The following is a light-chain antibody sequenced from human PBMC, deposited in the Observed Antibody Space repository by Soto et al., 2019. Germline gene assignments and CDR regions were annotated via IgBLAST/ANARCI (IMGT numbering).Light chain of an antibody. V-gene: IGLV2-14*01. CDR3: SSYTSISTYV. CDR2: DVT. Sequence: QSALTQPASVSGSPGQSITISCTGTSSDVGGYNYVSWYQQHPGKAPKRMVYDVTNRPSGVSNRFSGSTSSNAASLTISGLRDEDEADYYCSSYTSISTYVFGTGTKLTVL. J-gene: IGLJ1*01. CDR1: SSDVGGYNY.